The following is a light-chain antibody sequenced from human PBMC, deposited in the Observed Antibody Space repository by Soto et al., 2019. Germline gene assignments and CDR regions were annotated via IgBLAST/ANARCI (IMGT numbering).Light chain of an antibody. Sequence: DIQLTQSPSFLSASVGDRVTITCRASQGINSYLAWYRQKPGKAPKLLMYDASTLQRGVPSRFSGSGSGTEFTLAISSLQPEDFATYYCQQFNDYPITFGQGTRLEIK. J-gene: IGKJ5*01. CDR1: QGINSY. CDR2: DAS. V-gene: IGKV1-9*01. CDR3: QQFNDYPIT.